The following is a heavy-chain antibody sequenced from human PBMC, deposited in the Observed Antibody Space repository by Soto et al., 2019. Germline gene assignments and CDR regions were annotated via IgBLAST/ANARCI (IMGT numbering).Heavy chain of an antibody. CDR3: ARVGGFSGYDFNYYYLDV. CDR2: INTSSSTI. Sequence: QVQLVESGGGLVKPGGALRLSCAASGFTFSDYYMSWFRQAPGTGLEWVSYINTSSSTIYYADSVKGRFTISGDNAKNSLYLQMNSLRVEDTAVYYCARVGGFSGYDFNYYYLDVWGERDHGHRLL. V-gene: IGHV3-11*01. D-gene: IGHD5-12*01. J-gene: IGHJ6*03. CDR1: GFTFSDYY.